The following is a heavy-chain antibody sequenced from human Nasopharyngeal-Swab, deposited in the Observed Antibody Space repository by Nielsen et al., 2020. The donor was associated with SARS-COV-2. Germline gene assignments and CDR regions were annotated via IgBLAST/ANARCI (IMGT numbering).Heavy chain of an antibody. J-gene: IGHJ4*02. CDR1: GFTFSNSG. V-gene: IGHV3-30*18. D-gene: IGHD6-19*01. CDR2: ISYDGTDK. Sequence: GGSLRLSCAASGFTFSNSGIQWVRQAPGKGLDWVAVISYDGTDKYYADSVRGRSTTSRDDSKNTVYLQLNSLRGDDTAVYYCAKSSHTSGWYPADHWGQGTLVIVSS. CDR3: AKSSHTSGWYPADH.